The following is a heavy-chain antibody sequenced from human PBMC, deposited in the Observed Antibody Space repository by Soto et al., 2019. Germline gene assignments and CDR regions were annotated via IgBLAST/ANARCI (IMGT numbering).Heavy chain of an antibody. CDR3: VRDRAADWYLDL. Sequence: QVQVVQSGAEVKKPGASVRLSCKTSGYSFTSCALHWARQAPGQGFEWMGWINTDSGTTKYSQKFQGRVTITRDASASTAYMELRSLSSEDTTIYYCVRDRAADWYLDLWGRGTLVTVSS. V-gene: IGHV1-3*04. J-gene: IGHJ2*01. D-gene: IGHD6-25*01. CDR1: GYSFTSCA. CDR2: INTDSGTT.